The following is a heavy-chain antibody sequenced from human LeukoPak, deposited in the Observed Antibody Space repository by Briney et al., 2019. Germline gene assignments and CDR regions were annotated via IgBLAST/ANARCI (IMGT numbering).Heavy chain of an antibody. D-gene: IGHD5-24*01. CDR1: GGSISSNNW. CDR3: ARRLSNPGATIPDC. V-gene: IGHV4-4*02. J-gene: IGHJ4*02. CDR2: IYHSGST. Sequence: SETLSLTCAVSGGSISSNNWWSWVRQPPGKGLEWIGEIYHSGSTNYNPSLESRVTISVDKSKNQFSLKLSSVTAADTAVYYCARRLSNPGATIPDCWGQGTLVTVSS.